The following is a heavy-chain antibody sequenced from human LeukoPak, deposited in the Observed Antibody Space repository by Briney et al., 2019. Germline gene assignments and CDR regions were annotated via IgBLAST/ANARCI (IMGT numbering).Heavy chain of an antibody. CDR1: GFTFSSYG. J-gene: IGHJ6*04. CDR3: AELGITMIGGV. D-gene: IGHD3-10*02. Sequence: GGSLRLSCAASGFTFSSYGMHWVRQAPGKGLEWVAVISYDGSNKYYADSVKGRFTISRDNAKNLLYLQMNSLRAEDTAVYYCAELGITMIGGVWGKGTTVTISS. V-gene: IGHV3-30*18. CDR2: ISYDGSNK.